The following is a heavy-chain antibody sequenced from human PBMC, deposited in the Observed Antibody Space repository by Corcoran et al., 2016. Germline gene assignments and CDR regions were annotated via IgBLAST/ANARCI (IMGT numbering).Heavy chain of an antibody. CDR2: IFYSGST. D-gene: IGHD2-15*01. V-gene: IGHV4-59*08. Sequence: QVQLQESGPGLVKPSETLSLTCTVSGGSIYIYYWSWIRHPPGKELEWFGNIFYSGSTNSNPSLKSRVTISVDTSKNQLSLKLKSVPAADTDVYYCARQVGAVAPLNWFDPWGQGTLVTVSS. CDR1: GGSIYIYY. J-gene: IGHJ5*02. CDR3: ARQVGAVAPLNWFDP.